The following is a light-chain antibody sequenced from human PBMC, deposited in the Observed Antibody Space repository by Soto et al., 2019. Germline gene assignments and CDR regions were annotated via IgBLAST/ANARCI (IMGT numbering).Light chain of an antibody. V-gene: IGKV3-15*01. Sequence: EIVMTQSPATLSVSPGERATLSCRGSQSVSSNLAWYQQKPGQAPRLLIYDTFPRATGIPARFSGSGSGTEFTLTISSLQSEDFAVYYCQQYNNWPLTFGGGTKVEIK. CDR1: QSVSSN. CDR3: QQYNNWPLT. CDR2: DTF. J-gene: IGKJ4*01.